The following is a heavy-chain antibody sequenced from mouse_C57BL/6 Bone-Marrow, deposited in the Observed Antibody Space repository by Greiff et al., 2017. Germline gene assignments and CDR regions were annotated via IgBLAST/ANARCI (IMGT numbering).Heavy chain of an antibody. CDR2: IDPSDSYT. CDR1: GYTFTSYW. D-gene: IGHD3-2*02. CDR3: ARRLRLRGTWFAY. J-gene: IGHJ3*01. Sequence: VQLQQPGAELVKPGASVKLSCKASGYTFTSYWMQWVKQRPGQGLEWIGEIDPSDSYTNYNQKFKGKATLTVDTSSSTAYMQLSSLTSEDSAVYYCARRLRLRGTWFAYWGQGTLVTVSA. V-gene: IGHV1-50*01.